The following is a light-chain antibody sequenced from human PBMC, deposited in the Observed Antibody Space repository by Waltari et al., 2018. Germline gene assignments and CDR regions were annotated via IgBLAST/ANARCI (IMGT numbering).Light chain of an antibody. CDR1: QSVASNY. CDR2: GAS. CDR3: QHXGSSPYT. V-gene: IGKV3-20*01. Sequence: EIVLTQSPGTLSLSPGERATLSCRASQSVASNYLAWYQQKPGHAPSLRIYGASSRATGIPDRFSGSGSGTDFTLTISRLEPEDFAVYXCQHXGSSPYTFGQGTKLEI. J-gene: IGKJ2*01.